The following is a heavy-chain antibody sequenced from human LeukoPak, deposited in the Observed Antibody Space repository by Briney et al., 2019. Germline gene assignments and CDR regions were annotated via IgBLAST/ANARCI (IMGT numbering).Heavy chain of an antibody. CDR1: GYTFTGYY. J-gene: IGHJ6*02. CDR3: ARGTTRYGLDV. Sequence: ASLKVSCKGSGYTFTGYYMHWVRQAPGQGLEWMGWINPNSGGTDCAQKFQGRVTMTRDTSISTAYMELSSLKSDDTAIYYCARGTTRYGLDVWGQGTTVTVSS. D-gene: IGHD4-17*01. V-gene: IGHV1-2*02. CDR2: INPNSGGT.